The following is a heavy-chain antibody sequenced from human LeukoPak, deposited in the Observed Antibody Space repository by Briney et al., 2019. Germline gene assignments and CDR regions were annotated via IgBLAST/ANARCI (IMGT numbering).Heavy chain of an antibody. Sequence: PSETLSLTCTFSGGSISSSSYYWGWIRQPPGKGLEWIGSIYYSGSTYYNPSLKSRVTISVDTSKNQFSLKLSSVTAADTAVYFCARASEWLSESHFDSWGQGSLVIVSA. CDR2: IYYSGST. V-gene: IGHV4-39*01. CDR3: ARASEWLSESHFDS. D-gene: IGHD3-3*01. CDR1: GGSISSSSYY. J-gene: IGHJ4*02.